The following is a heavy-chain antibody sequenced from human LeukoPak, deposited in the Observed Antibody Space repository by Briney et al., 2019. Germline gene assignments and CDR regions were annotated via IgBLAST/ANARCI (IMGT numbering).Heavy chain of an antibody. D-gene: IGHD3-22*01. CDR3: ARGTISDITMIVVVTDY. CDR1: GYTFTGYY. Sequence: ASVKVSCKASGYTFTGYYMHWVRQAPGQGLEWMGWINPNSGGTNYAQKFQGRVTMTRDTSISTAYMELSGLRSDDTAVYYCARGTISDITMIVVVTDYWGQGTLVTVSS. V-gene: IGHV1-2*02. CDR2: INPNSGGT. J-gene: IGHJ4*02.